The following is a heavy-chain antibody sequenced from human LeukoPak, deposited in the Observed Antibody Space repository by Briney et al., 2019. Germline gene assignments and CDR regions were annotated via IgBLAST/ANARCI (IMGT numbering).Heavy chain of an antibody. CDR1: GGSISSSNW. D-gene: IGHD6-19*01. CDR3: ARDRIAVAGPGDNWFDP. V-gene: IGHV4-4*02. CDR2: IYHSGST. J-gene: IGHJ5*02. Sequence: PSGTLSLTCAVSGGSISSSNWWSWVRQPPGKGLEWIGEIYHSGSTNYNPSLKSRVTISVDKSKNQFSLKLSSVTAADTAVYYCARDRIAVAGPGDNWFDPWGQGTLVTVSS.